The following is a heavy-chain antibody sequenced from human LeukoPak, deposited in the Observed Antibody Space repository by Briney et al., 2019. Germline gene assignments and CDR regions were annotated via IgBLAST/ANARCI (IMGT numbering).Heavy chain of an antibody. CDR2: IYHSGST. J-gene: IGHJ6*02. D-gene: IGHD1-26*01. Sequence: PSETLSLTCAVSGGSISSGGYSWSWIRQPPGKGLEWIGYIYHSGSTYYNPSLKSRVTISVDRSKDQFSLKLSSVTAADTAVYYCAREYYPDGMDVWGQGTTVTVSS. CDR1: GGSISSGGYS. CDR3: AREYYPDGMDV. V-gene: IGHV4-30-2*01.